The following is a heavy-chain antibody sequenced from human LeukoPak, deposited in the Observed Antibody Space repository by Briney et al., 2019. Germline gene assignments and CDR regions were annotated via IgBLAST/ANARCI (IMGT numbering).Heavy chain of an antibody. D-gene: IGHD6-19*01. CDR2: IKQDGSEK. V-gene: IGHV3-7*01. Sequence: PGGSLRLSCAASGFTFSSYWMSWVRQAPGKGLEWVANIKQDGSEKYYVDSVKGRFTISRDNAKNSLFLQMNRLRDEDTAVYYCARDSSGPDYWGQGTLVTVSS. CDR3: ARDSSGPDY. CDR1: GFTFSSYW. J-gene: IGHJ4*02.